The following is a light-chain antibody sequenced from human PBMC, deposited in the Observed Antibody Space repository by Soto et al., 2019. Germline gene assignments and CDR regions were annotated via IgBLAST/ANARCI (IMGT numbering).Light chain of an antibody. CDR2: AAS. J-gene: IGKJ1*01. Sequence: QVTQSQSSLSASVGDRVTITCRASQSISSYLNWYQQKPGKAPNLLIYAASSLQSGVPSRFSGSGSGTDFTLTISSLQPEDFATFYCQQSYSTPWTFGQGVKVDIK. V-gene: IGKV1-39*01. CDR1: QSISSY. CDR3: QQSYSTPWT.